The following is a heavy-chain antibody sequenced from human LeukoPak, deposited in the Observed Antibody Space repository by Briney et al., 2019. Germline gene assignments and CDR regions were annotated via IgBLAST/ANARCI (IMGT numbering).Heavy chain of an antibody. CDR1: GITLSNYV. CDR3: AKRGVVIRVILVGFHKEAYYFDS. V-gene: IGHV3-23*01. Sequence: GGSLRLSCAVSGITLSNYVMTWVRQAPGKGLEWVAGISDTGGRTNYADSVKGRFTISRDNPKNTLYLQMNSLRAEDTAVYFCAKRGVVIRVILVGFHKEAYYFDSWGQGALVTVSS. CDR2: ISDTGGRT. J-gene: IGHJ4*02. D-gene: IGHD3-22*01.